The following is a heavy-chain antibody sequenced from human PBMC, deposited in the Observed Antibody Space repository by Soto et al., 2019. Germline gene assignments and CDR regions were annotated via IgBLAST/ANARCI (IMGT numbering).Heavy chain of an antibody. CDR2: LSFVGSNK. J-gene: IGHJ4*02. D-gene: IGHD3-3*01. CDR1: GFTFSSSA. V-gene: IGHV3-30-3*01. Sequence: PGGSLRLSCAASGFTFSSSAMHWVRQAPGKGLEWVAFLSFVGSNKYYADSLKGRFTISRDNSKNTLYLQMNSLRAEDTAVYYCARDKRDLRFLEWSYYFDYWGQGTLVTVSS. CDR3: ARDKRDLRFLEWSYYFDY.